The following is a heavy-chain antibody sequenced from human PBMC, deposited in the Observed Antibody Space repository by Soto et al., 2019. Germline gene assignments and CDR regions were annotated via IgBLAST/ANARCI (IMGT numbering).Heavy chain of an antibody. CDR3: AKSGFADLEY. Sequence: EVQLLQSGGGLVQPGGSLRLSCAASGFTFSTYAMAWVRQAPGKGLEWVSTVSGGGDHTYSADSVKGRSTISRDASKNPLYLQMDSLRVEDTAVYYCAKSGFADLEYWGQGALVTVSS. J-gene: IGHJ1*01. CDR1: GFTFSTYA. D-gene: IGHD1-26*01. CDR2: VSGGGDHT. V-gene: IGHV3-23*01.